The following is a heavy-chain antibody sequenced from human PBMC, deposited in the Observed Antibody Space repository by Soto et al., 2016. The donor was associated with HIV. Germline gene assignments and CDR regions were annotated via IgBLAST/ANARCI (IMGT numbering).Heavy chain of an antibody. CDR2: MNPNSSNT. CDR3: ARGRGKQWLRG. Sequence: QVQLVQSGAEVKKPGASVKVSCKASGYTFTTYDINWVRQAPGQGLEWVGWMNPNSSNTGFAQKFQGRVTFTRNTSINTAYMELSNLRSEDTAVYYCARGRGKQWLRGWGQGTLVTVSS. V-gene: IGHV1-8*03. J-gene: IGHJ4*02. CDR1: GYTFTTYD. D-gene: IGHD6-19*01.